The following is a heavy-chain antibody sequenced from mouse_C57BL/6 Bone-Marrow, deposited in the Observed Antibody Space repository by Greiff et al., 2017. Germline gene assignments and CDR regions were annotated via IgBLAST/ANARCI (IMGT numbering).Heavy chain of an antibody. CDR3: ARGGFYYGNFYYLGY. V-gene: IGHV1-82*01. J-gene: IGHJ2*01. CDR2: IYPGGGAT. Sequence: QVQLKQSGPELVKPGASVKISCKASGYAFTSYWMNWVKQRPGKGLEWIGRIYPGGGATNYNEQFKSKATLTVDTSSSTAYMQLSSLTSEDSAVYYGARGGFYYGNFYYLGYRGQGTTLTVSS. D-gene: IGHD2-1*01. CDR1: GYAFTSYW.